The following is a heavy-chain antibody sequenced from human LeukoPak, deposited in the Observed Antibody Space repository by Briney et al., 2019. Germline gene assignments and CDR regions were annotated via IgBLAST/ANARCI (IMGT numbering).Heavy chain of an antibody. D-gene: IGHD4-23*01. CDR2: ISSSGSAI. CDR1: GVTFSDYY. J-gene: IGHJ5*02. Sequence: GGSLRLSCAASGVTFSDYYMSWIRQAPGKGLEWCSYISSSGSAIYYADSVKGRFTISRDNAKNSLYLQMHSLRAEDTAVYYCARSHGGNYNWFDPWGQGTLVTVSS. CDR3: ARSHGGNYNWFDP. V-gene: IGHV3-11*01.